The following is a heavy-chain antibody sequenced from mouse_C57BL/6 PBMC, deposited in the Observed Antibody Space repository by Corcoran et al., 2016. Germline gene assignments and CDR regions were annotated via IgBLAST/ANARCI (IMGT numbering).Heavy chain of an antibody. D-gene: IGHD2-5*01. J-gene: IGHJ4*01. CDR2: ISYDGSN. Sequence: DVQLQESGPGLVKPSQSLSLTCSVTGYSITSGYYWNWIRQFPGNKLEWMGYISYDGSNNYNPSLKNRISIPSDTSKNQFFLKLNSVTTEDTATYYCAGYSNYDYAMDYWGQGTSVTVSS. CDR1: GYSITSGYY. CDR3: AGYSNYDYAMDY. V-gene: IGHV3-6*01.